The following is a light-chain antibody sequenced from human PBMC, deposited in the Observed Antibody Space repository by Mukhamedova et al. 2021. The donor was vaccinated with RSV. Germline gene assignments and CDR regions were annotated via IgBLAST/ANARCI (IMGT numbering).Light chain of an antibody. Sequence: WYQRRVHGKAPNLLIYAASSLQSGVPSRFSGSGSGTDFTLTISGLQPEAFATYHCQQSYSTPHTFGQGTKLEIE. CDR2: AAS. V-gene: IGKV1-39*01. J-gene: IGKJ2*01. CDR3: QQSYSTPHT.